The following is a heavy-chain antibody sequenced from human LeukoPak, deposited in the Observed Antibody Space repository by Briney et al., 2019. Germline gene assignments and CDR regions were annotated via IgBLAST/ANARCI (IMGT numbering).Heavy chain of an antibody. CDR1: GYTFTSYD. V-gene: IGHV1-8*01. J-gene: IGHJ6*02. D-gene: IGHD2-2*01. CDR2: MNPNSGNT. Sequence: GASVKVSCKASGYTFTSYDINWVRQATGQGLEWMGWMNPNSGNTGYAQKFQGRVTMTRNTSISTAYMELSSLRSEDTAVYYCARGQKYQLLYYYYGMDVWGQGTTVTVSS. CDR3: ARGQKYQLLYYYYGMDV.